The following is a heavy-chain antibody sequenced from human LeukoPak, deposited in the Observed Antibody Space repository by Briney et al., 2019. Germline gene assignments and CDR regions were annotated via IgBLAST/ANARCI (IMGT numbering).Heavy chain of an antibody. CDR2: INHSGST. D-gene: IGHD3-10*01. V-gene: IGHV4-34*01. Sequence: PSETLSLTCAVYGGTFTGNYWTWIRRPPGKGLEWIGEINHSGSTNYNPSLKSRVTIVVDTSKKQFSLKLTSVTAADTAVYYCARGLIGYYYGSGSTYYYGMDVWGQGTTVTVSS. CDR3: ARGLIGYYYGSGSTYYYGMDV. J-gene: IGHJ6*02. CDR1: GGTFTGNY.